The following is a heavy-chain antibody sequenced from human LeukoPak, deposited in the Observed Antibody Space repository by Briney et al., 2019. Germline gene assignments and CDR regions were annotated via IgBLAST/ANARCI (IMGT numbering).Heavy chain of an antibody. CDR3: ARDSVEWYIFDY. D-gene: IGHD3-3*01. Sequence: GGSLRLSCAASGFTFSSYWMHWVRQAPGKGPVWVARTNRDGSSTAYAGSVKGRFTISKDNAKNTLYLLMNSLRAEDTAVYYCARDSVEWYIFDYWGQGTPVTVSS. J-gene: IGHJ4*02. CDR1: GFTFSSYW. V-gene: IGHV3-74*01. CDR2: TNRDGSST.